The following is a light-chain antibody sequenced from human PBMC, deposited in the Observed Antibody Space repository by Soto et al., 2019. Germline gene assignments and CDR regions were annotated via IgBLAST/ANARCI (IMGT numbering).Light chain of an antibody. CDR3: CSYAGTYTFV. V-gene: IGLV2-11*01. J-gene: IGLJ1*01. CDR1: SSDVGGSNH. CDR2: DVT. Sequence: QSVLTQPRSVSASPGQSVTISCTGSSSDVGGSNHVSWYQHHPGKAPKFIIYDVTKRPSGAPDRFSGSKSGNTASLTISGLQAEDEADYYCCSYAGTYTFVFGTGTKVTVL.